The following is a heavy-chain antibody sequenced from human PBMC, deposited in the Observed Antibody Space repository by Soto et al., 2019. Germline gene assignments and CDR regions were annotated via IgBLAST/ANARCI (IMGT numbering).Heavy chain of an antibody. V-gene: IGHV3-23*01. CDR2: ISGSGGST. Sequence: EVQLLESGGGLVQPGGSLRLSCAASGFIFSSYAMSWVRQAPGKGLEWVSAISGSGGSTYYADSVKGRFTISRDNSKNTLSLQMNSLRAEDTAVYYCAKLVTTVTTSDYWGQGTLVTVSS. D-gene: IGHD4-17*01. CDR1: GFIFSSYA. J-gene: IGHJ4*02. CDR3: AKLVTTVTTSDY.